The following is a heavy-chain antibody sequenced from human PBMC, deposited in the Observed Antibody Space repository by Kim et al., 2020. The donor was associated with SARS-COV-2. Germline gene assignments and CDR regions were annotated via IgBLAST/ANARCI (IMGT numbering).Heavy chain of an antibody. CDR2: ISSDGNK. J-gene: IGHJ4*02. V-gene: IGHV3-33*05. CDR3: ARDVFNAAADY. D-gene: IGHD2-8*01. CDR1: GFSFRKYG. Sequence: GGSLRLSCAASGFSFRKYGMHWVRQAPGKGLEWVAVISSDGNKNYVDSVKGRFTISRDTSSNTLFLQMDTVRAEDTALYYCARDVFNAAADYWGQGAPAT.